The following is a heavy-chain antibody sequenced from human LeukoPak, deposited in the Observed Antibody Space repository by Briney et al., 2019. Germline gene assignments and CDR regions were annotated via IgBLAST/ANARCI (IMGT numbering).Heavy chain of an antibody. D-gene: IGHD2-2*01. CDR1: GYTFSIYG. Sequence: GASMNVSCKASGYTFSIYGVTWVRQAPGQGLEWMGWISAYNANTKYAQNLQGRITMTTDTSTGTAYMELRSLRSDDTAVYYCARVCSSAGCSFDYWGQGTLVTVSS. V-gene: IGHV1-18*01. CDR2: ISAYNANT. CDR3: ARVCSSAGCSFDY. J-gene: IGHJ4*02.